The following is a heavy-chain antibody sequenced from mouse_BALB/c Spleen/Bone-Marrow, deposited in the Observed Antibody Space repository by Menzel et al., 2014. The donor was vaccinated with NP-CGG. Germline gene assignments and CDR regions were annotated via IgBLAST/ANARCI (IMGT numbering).Heavy chain of an antibody. J-gene: IGHJ2*01. CDR1: GFTFTDYY. CDR2: IRNKAYGYTT. V-gene: IGHV7-3*02. D-gene: IGHD1-1*01. Sequence: EVQLQESGGGLVQPGGSLRLSCATSGFTFTDYYMSWVRQPPGKALEWLAFIRNKAYGYTTEYSASVKGRFTISRDNSQNILYLQMNTLRAEDSATYYCARDMGGLLFDSWGQGTTLSVSS. CDR3: ARDMGGLLFDS.